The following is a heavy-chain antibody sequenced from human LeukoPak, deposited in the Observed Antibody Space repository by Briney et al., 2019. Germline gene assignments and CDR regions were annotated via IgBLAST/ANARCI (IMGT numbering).Heavy chain of an antibody. CDR3: AIGTGTTIIDYYYMDV. CDR2: IIPIFGTA. D-gene: IGHD1-1*01. Sequence: ASVKVSCKASGGTFSSYAISWVRQAPGQGLEWMGGIIPIFGTANYAQKFQGRVTITADKSTSTAYMELSSLRSEDTAVYYCAIGTGTTIIDYYYMDVWGKGTTVTVSS. V-gene: IGHV1-69*06. CDR1: GGTFSSYA. J-gene: IGHJ6*03.